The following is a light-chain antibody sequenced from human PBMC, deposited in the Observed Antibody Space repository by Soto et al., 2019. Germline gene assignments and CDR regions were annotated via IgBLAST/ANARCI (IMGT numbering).Light chain of an antibody. J-gene: IGLJ3*02. CDR3: AAWDDSVSGRM. V-gene: IGLV1-47*02. CDR1: SSNIGINS. CDR2: SYN. Sequence: QLVLTQPPSASGTPGQRVTISCSGSSSNIGINSVYWYQQLPGTAPKLLIHSYNQRPSGVPDRFSGSKSGTSASLAISGLRSADEADYYCAAWDDSVSGRMFGGGTKLTVL.